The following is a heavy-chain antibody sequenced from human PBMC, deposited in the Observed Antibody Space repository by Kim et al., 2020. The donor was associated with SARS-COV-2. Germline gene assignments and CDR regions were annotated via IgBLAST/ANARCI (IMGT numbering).Heavy chain of an antibody. J-gene: IGHJ2*01. CDR1: GGSISSSSYY. CDR3: ARYSTSSGRFFDL. Sequence: SETLSLTCTVSGGSISSSSYYWGWIRQPPGKGLEWIGSIYYSGSTYSNPSLKSRVTMSVDTSKNQFSLKLSSVTAADTAVYYCARYSTSSGRFFDLWGRGTLVTVSS. V-gene: IGHV4-39*01. D-gene: IGHD6-6*01. CDR2: IYYSGST.